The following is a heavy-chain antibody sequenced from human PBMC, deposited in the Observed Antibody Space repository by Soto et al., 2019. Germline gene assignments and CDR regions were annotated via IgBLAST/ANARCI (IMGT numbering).Heavy chain of an antibody. J-gene: IGHJ4*02. V-gene: IGHV1-18*01. Sequence: QVQLVQSGAELKKPGASVKVSCKASGYTFTTYAISWVRQAPGQGLEWMGWISAYNGNTNYAQNLQGRVTMTTDTSTSTAHMELRSLRSDDTAVYYCTRDGPPFDYWGQGTLVTVSS. CDR2: ISAYNGNT. CDR1: GYTFTTYA. CDR3: TRDGPPFDY.